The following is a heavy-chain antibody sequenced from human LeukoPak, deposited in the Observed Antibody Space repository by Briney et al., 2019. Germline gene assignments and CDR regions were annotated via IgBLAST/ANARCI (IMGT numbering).Heavy chain of an antibody. J-gene: IGHJ3*02. CDR3: AKDTGRPTDAITMEDNAFDI. CDR1: GFTFSSYS. CDR2: ISSSSSTI. Sequence: GGSLRLSCAASGFTFSSYSMNWVRQAPGKGLEWVSYISSSSSTIYYADSVKGRFTISRDNAKNSLYLQMDSLRAEDTALYYCAKDTGRPTDAITMEDNAFDIWGQGTMVTVSS. D-gene: IGHD3-3*01. V-gene: IGHV3-48*04.